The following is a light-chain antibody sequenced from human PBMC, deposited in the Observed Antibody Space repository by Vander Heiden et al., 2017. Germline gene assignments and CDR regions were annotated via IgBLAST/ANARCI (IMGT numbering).Light chain of an antibody. CDR3: LQDYNYPRT. V-gene: IGKV1-6*01. J-gene: IGKJ1*01. CDR1: QGIRND. CDR2: AAS. Sequence: SASVGDRVTITCRASQGIRNDLGWYQQKPGKAPKLLIYAASSLQSGVPSRFIGSGSGTDFTLTISSLQPEDFATYYCLQDYNYPRTFGQGTKVEIK.